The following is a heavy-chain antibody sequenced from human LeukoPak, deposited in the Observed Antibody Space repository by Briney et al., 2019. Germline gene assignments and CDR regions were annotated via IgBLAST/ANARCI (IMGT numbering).Heavy chain of an antibody. CDR3: ARGGYSSSWFTYYYDSSGYPFDY. Sequence: SETLSLTCAVYGGSFSGYYWSWIRQPPGKGLEWIGEINHSGSTNYNPSLKSRVTISVDTSKNQFSLKLSSVTAAGTAVYYCARGGYSSSWFTYYYDSSGYPFDYWGQGTLVTVSS. CDR2: INHSGST. D-gene: IGHD3-22*01. CDR1: GGSFSGYY. J-gene: IGHJ4*02. V-gene: IGHV4-34*01.